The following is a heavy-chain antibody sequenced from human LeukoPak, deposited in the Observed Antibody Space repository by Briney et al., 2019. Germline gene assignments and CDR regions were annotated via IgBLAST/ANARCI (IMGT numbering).Heavy chain of an antibody. J-gene: IGHJ4*02. Sequence: PGGSPRLSCAASRFTFTDYTMNWVRQAPGKGLEWVSSISSSSSYINYADSVKGRFTISTDNAKNSVYLQMNNLRAEDTAVYYCARDPPVTGELVLGLQRIFYQWGQGRLVTVSS. D-gene: IGHD7-27*01. CDR1: RFTFTDYT. V-gene: IGHV3-21*01. CDR2: ISSSSSYI. CDR3: ARDPPVTGELVLGLQRIFYQ.